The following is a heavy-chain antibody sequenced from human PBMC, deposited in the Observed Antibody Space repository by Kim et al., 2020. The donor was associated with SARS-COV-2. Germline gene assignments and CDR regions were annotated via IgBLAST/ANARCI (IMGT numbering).Heavy chain of an antibody. CDR3: ARDRRAYGYSAYYFDY. D-gene: IGHD5-18*01. J-gene: IGHJ4*02. V-gene: IGHV3-66*01. Sequence: SVKGRFTSSRDNSKNTLYLQMNSLRAEDTAVYYCARDRRAYGYSAYYFDYWGQGTLVTVAS.